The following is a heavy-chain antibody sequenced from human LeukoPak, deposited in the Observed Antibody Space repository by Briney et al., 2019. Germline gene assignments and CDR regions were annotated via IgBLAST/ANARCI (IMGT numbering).Heavy chain of an antibody. Sequence: SETLSLTCTVSGGSISSSGNYWVWIRQPPGKGLEWIASIYSGTTYYNPSLESRVTIFVDTSDKQFSLKLSSVTAADTAAYFCATGGGIAVAHAWGQGIVVTVSS. CDR1: GGSISSSGNY. CDR3: ATGGGIAVAHA. CDR2: IYSGTT. V-gene: IGHV4-39*01. J-gene: IGHJ4*02. D-gene: IGHD6-19*01.